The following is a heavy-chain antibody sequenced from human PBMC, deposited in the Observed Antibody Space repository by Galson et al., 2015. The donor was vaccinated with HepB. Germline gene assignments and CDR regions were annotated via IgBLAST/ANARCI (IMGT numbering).Heavy chain of an antibody. Sequence: SLRLSCAASGFTFSSYAMHWVRQAPGKGLEWVAVISYDGSNKYYADSVKGRFTISRDNSKNTLYLQMNSLRAEDTAVYYCARDQLGELSYYYGMDVWGQGTTVTVSS. CDR1: GFTFSSYA. V-gene: IGHV3-30*04. CDR2: ISYDGSNK. D-gene: IGHD3-10*01. CDR3: ARDQLGELSYYYGMDV. J-gene: IGHJ6*02.